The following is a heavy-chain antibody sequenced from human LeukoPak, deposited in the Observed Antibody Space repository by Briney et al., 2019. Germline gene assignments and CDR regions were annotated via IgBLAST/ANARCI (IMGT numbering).Heavy chain of an antibody. CDR3: ARNTADYDFWSGYYYYGMDV. J-gene: IGHJ6*02. Sequence: SETLSPTCTVSGGPISSYYWSWIRQPPGKGLEWIGYIYYSGSTNYNPSLKSRVTISVDTSKNQFSLKLSSVTAADTAVYYCARNTADYDFWSGYYYYGMDVWGQGTTVTVSS. D-gene: IGHD3-3*01. CDR2: IYYSGST. V-gene: IGHV4-59*01. CDR1: GGPISSYY.